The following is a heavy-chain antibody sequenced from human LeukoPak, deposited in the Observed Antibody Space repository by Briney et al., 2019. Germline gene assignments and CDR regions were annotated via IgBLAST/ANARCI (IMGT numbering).Heavy chain of an antibody. Sequence: GGSLRLSCAASGFTFSSYAMSWVRQAPGKGLEWVSAISGSGGSTYYADSVKGRFTISRDNSKNTLYLQMNRLRAEDTAVYYCAKDLYYDSSGYNYWGQGTLVTVSS. J-gene: IGHJ4*02. CDR1: GFTFSSYA. CDR2: ISGSGGST. V-gene: IGHV3-23*01. D-gene: IGHD3-22*01. CDR3: AKDLYYDSSGYNY.